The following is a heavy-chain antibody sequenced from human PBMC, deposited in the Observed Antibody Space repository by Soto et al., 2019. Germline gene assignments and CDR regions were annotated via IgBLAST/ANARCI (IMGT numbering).Heavy chain of an antibody. CDR1: RYSINNNNW. D-gene: IGHD5-12*01. Sequence: PSETLSLTCDVSRYSINNNNWWSFVRQPPGGGLEWIGELHHGGSTNYNPSLESRVTFSVDISKNQFFLKLSSVTAADTAVYYCTKNSAYALDYWGQGTLVTVS. J-gene: IGHJ4*02. V-gene: IGHV4-4*02. CDR2: LHHGGST. CDR3: TKNSAYALDY.